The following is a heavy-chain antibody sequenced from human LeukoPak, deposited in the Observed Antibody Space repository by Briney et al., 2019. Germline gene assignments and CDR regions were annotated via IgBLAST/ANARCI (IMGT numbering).Heavy chain of an antibody. CDR3: ARVGSSRGWFDP. D-gene: IGHD3-10*01. CDR1: GFTFSDHY. J-gene: IGHJ5*02. V-gene: IGHV3-11*01. Sequence: GGTLRLSCTGSGFTFSDHYMTWIRQAPGKGLEWISYISSSGTTTYYADSVTGRFTISRANAKTSVYLQMEGLRADDTAVYYCARVGSSRGWFDPWGHGTLATVSS. CDR2: ISSSGTTT.